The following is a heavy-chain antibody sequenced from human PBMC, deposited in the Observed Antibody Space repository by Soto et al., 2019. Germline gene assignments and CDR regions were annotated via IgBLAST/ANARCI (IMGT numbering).Heavy chain of an antibody. CDR3: ARGSPRIAVAGMPPDRIPNNDYYGMDV. D-gene: IGHD6-19*01. V-gene: IGHV4-34*01. J-gene: IGHJ6*02. Sequence: QVQLQQWGAGLLKPSETLSLTCAVYGGSFSGYYWSWIRQPPGKGLECIGEINHSGSTNYNPSLKSRVTISVDTSKHQFSLNLNSVTAADTAVYYCARGSPRIAVAGMPPDRIPNNDYYGMDVWGQGTTVTVSS. CDR2: INHSGST. CDR1: GGSFSGYY.